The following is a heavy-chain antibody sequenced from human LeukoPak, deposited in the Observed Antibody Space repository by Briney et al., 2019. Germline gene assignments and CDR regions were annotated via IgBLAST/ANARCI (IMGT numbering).Heavy chain of an antibody. CDR3: ARQGRNHYDSSGYYRLKLYFDY. CDR1: GGSISSYY. Sequence: PSETLSLTCTVSGGSISSYYWSWIRQPPGKGLEWIGYMYSSGSTNYNPSLKGRVDISVDTSKNQFSLKLSSVTAADTAVYYCARQGRNHYDSSGYYRLKLYFDYWGQGTLVTVSS. J-gene: IGHJ4*02. D-gene: IGHD3-22*01. V-gene: IGHV4-59*08. CDR2: MYSSGST.